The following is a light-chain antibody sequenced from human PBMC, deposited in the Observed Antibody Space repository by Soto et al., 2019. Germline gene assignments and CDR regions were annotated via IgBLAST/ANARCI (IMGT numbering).Light chain of an antibody. CDR1: QSVSSN. J-gene: IGKJ1*01. CDR3: QQYNNWPPVRT. CDR2: GAS. Sequence: EIVMTQSPATLSVSPGERATLSCRASQSVSSNLAWYQQKPGQAPRLLIYGASTRATGIPARFSGSGSGTVFTLTISSLQSEDFAVYYCQQYNNWPPVRTFGQGTKVEIK. V-gene: IGKV3-15*01.